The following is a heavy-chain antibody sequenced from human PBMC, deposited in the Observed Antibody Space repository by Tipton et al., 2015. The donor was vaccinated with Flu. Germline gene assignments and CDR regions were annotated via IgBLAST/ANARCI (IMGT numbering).Heavy chain of an antibody. J-gene: IGHJ3*02. V-gene: IGHV4-61*08. CDR1: GGSISSGGYY. Sequence: TLSLTCTVSGGSISSGGYYWSWIRQHPGKGLEWIGYIYYSGSTNYNPSLKSRVTISVDTSKNQFSLKLSSVTAADTAVHYCARDRPARVSSGWYRAFDIWGQGTMVIVSS. D-gene: IGHD6-19*01. CDR3: ARDRPARVSSGWYRAFDI. CDR2: IYYSGST.